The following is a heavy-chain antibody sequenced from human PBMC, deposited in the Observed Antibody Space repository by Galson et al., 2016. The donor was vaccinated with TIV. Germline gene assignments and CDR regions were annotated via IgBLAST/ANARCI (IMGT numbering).Heavy chain of an antibody. V-gene: IGHV3-11*01. CDR1: RFTFSDYY. Sequence: SLRLSCAASRFTFSDYYMSWIRQAPGKGLEWVSEISGSGTTLFYADSVKGRFTTSRDNAKNSLYLQMNSLRAEDTAIYYCATAIAAAGTFDHWGQGILVTVSS. CDR3: ATAIAAAGTFDH. D-gene: IGHD6-13*01. J-gene: IGHJ4*02. CDR2: ISGSGTTL.